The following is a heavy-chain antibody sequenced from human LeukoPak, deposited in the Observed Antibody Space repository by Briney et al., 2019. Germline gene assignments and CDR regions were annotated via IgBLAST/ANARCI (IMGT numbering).Heavy chain of an antibody. CDR2: IRSKAFGATT. V-gene: IGHV3-49*04. J-gene: IGHJ4*02. Sequence: GGSLRLSCKPSGFIFGDYAMSWVRQAPGKGLEWVGFIRSKAFGATTDYGASVKGRFTVSRDDSKCIAYLQMNSLKTEDTAMYYCTRDCSGSSCYEEVDYWGQGTLVTVSS. D-gene: IGHD2-15*01. CDR1: GFIFGDYA. CDR3: TRDCSGSSCYEEVDY.